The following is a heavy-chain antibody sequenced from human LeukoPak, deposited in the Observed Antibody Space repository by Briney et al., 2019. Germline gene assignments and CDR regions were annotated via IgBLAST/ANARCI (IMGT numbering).Heavy chain of an antibody. J-gene: IGHJ3*02. CDR1: GFTFSSYS. D-gene: IGHD2-15*01. CDR2: ISSSSSCI. V-gene: IGHV3-21*01. Sequence: GGSLRLSCAASGFTFSSYSTNWVRQAPGKGLEWVSSISSSSSCIYYADSVKGRFTISRDNAKNSLYLQMNSLRAEDTAVYYCARGVGKSGAFDIWGQGTMVTVSS. CDR3: ARGVGKSGAFDI.